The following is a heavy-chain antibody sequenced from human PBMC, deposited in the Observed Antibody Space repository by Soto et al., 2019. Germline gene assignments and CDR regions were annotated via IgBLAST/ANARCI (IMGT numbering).Heavy chain of an antibody. D-gene: IGHD6-6*01. Sequence: GGYLRLSCAASGFTFSSYAMSWVRQAPGKGLEWVSAIGGPTYYADAVRGRFTISRDNSKNTVYLQMNSLRAEDTAVYYCAKYVSLSGGSQGNHYWGQGTLVSV. J-gene: IGHJ4*02. V-gene: IGHV3-23*01. CDR2: IGGPT. CDR3: AKYVSLSGGSQGNHY. CDR1: GFTFSSYA.